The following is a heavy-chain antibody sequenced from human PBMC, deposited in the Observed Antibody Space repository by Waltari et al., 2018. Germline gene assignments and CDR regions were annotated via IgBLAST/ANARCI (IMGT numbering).Heavy chain of an antibody. CDR3: ARLYNSVTTFDY. CDR2: IKEDGGVE. V-gene: IGHV3-7*01. Sequence: EVELVESGGGLVQPGGSLRLSCAASGFTFSGYWMSWVRPVPGGGVEWVASIKEDGGVEHYVDSVKGRFTISRDNAKNSVYLQMNSLRAEDTAVYYCARLYNSVTTFDYWGQGLLVIVSS. D-gene: IGHD3-22*01. CDR1: GFTFSGYW. J-gene: IGHJ4*02.